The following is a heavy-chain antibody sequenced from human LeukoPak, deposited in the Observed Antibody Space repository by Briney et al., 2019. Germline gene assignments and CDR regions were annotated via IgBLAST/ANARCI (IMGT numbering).Heavy chain of an antibody. CDR2: ISYDGSNK. Sequence: GGSLRLSCAASGFTFSRYGMHWVRQAPGKGLEWVTAISYDGSNKNYADSVKGRFTISRDNSKDMLYLQMNSLRAEDTAVYYCTKDWGYRYFLFDYWGQGTLVTVSS. V-gene: IGHV3-30*04. CDR3: TKDWGYRYFLFDY. J-gene: IGHJ4*02. D-gene: IGHD3-16*01. CDR1: GFTFSRYG.